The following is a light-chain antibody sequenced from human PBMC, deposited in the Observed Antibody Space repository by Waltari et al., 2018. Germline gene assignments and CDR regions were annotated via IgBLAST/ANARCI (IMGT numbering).Light chain of an antibody. J-gene: IGLJ3*02. CDR3: QAYDENNPWV. CDR1: SGSIASAP. CDR2: EDN. V-gene: IGLV6-57*04. Sequence: KFVLTQPPSASASPGKTITISCTRSSGSIASAPVPWYQQRPGSAPSTVIYEDNRRPSGVSDRFSGSIDSSSNSASLTISGLKTEDEADYFCQAYDENNPWVIGGGTRLTVL.